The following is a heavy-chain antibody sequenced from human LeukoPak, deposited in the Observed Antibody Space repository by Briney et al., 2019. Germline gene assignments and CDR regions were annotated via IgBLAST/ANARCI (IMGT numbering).Heavy chain of an antibody. CDR2: ISSSSSTI. D-gene: IGHD1-26*01. CDR1: VFTFSSYS. V-gene: IGHV3-48*01. Sequence: GGSLRLSCAASVFTFSSYSMNWVRQAPGKGLEWVSYISSSSSTIYYADSVKGRFTISRDNAKNSLYLQMNSLRAEDTAVYYCARGARSYDPWGQGTLVTVSS. CDR3: ARGARSYDP. J-gene: IGHJ5*02.